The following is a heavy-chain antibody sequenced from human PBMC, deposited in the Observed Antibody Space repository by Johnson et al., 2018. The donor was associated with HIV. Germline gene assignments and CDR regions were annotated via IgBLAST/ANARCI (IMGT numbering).Heavy chain of an antibody. J-gene: IGHJ3*02. V-gene: IGHV3-30-3*01. CDR2: ISYDGSNK. D-gene: IGHD6-19*01. Sequence: QVQLVESGGGVVQPGKSLRLSCAASGFTFSSSAMHWVRQAPGQGLQWVALISYDGSNKYYADSVKGRFTISRDNSKNTLYLQMNSLRAEDTAVYYCAREGGQWLVLVDAFDIWGQGTMVTVSS. CDR1: GFTFSSSA. CDR3: AREGGQWLVLVDAFDI.